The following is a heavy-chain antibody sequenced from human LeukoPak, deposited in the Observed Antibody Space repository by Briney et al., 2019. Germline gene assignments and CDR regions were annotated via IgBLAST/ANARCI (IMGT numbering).Heavy chain of an antibody. D-gene: IGHD1-26*01. CDR3: AKLRAWGLPPGAWFDP. Sequence: PGGSLRLSCAASGFTFSSYAMSWVRQAPGKGLEWVSAISGSGGSTYYADSVRGRFTISRDNSKNTLYLQMNSLRAEDTAVYYCAKLRAWGLPPGAWFDPWGQGTLVTVSS. J-gene: IGHJ5*02. CDR2: ISGSGGST. V-gene: IGHV3-23*01. CDR1: GFTFSSYA.